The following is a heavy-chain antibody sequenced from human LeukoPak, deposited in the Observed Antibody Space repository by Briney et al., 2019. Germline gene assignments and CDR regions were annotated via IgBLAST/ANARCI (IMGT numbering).Heavy chain of an antibody. V-gene: IGHV3-21*01. CDR3: ARTMVATFSY. Sequence: GGSLRLSCAASGFTFSSYSMNWVRQAPGKGLEWVSSISSSSSYIYYADSVKGRFTISRDNSKNTLYLQMNSLRAEDTAVYYCARTMVATFSYWGQGTLVTVSS. CDR2: ISSSSSYI. CDR1: GFTFSSYS. D-gene: IGHD5-12*01. J-gene: IGHJ4*02.